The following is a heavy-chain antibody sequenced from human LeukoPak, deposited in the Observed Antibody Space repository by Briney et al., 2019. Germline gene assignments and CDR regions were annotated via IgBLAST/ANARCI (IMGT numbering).Heavy chain of an antibody. V-gene: IGHV3-9*01. CDR2: SSWNSGSI. Sequence: PGGALRLSCAASGFTFDDYAMHWVRQAPGKGLEGVSGSSWNSGSIGYADSVKGRFTISRDNAKNSLYLQMNSLRAADTALYYCAKSRHSYGDSASFDYWGQGTLVTVSS. D-gene: IGHD4-17*01. CDR3: AKSRHSYGDSASFDY. CDR1: GFTFDDYA. J-gene: IGHJ4*02.